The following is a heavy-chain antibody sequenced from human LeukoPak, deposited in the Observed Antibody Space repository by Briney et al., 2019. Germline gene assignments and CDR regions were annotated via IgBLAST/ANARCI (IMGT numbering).Heavy chain of an antibody. Sequence: GGSLRLSCAATGFTFNSYGMHWVRPAPGKGLEWVAVIWYDGSYKYYADSVKGRFTISKDNSKNTLELQMSSLRADDTAVYYCARWASIQATYFFDYWGQGTLVTVSS. CDR2: IWYDGSYK. CDR3: ARWASIQATYFFDY. V-gene: IGHV3-33*01. J-gene: IGHJ4*02. CDR1: GFTFNSYG. D-gene: IGHD2-21*01.